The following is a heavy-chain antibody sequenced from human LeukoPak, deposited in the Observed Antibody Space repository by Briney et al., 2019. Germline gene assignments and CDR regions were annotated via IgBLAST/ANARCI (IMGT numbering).Heavy chain of an antibody. CDR2: INHSGST. CDR3: ARLVRIQLWALDY. Sequence: SETLSLTCAVYGGSFSGYYWSWIRQPPGKGLEWIGEINHSGSTNYNPSLKSRVTISVDTSKNQFSLKLSSVTAADTAVYYCARLVRIQLWALDYWGQGTLVTVSS. D-gene: IGHD5-18*01. J-gene: IGHJ4*02. V-gene: IGHV4-34*01. CDR1: GGSFSGYY.